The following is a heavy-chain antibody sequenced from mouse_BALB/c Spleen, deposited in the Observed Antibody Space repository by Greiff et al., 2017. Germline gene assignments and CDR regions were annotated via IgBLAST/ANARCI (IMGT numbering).Heavy chain of an antibody. CDR3: TRKSSLLRLGAMDY. J-gene: IGHJ4*01. Sequence: EVQLQQSGTVLARPGASVKMSCKASGYSFTSYWMHWVKQRPGQGLEWIGAIYPGNSDTSYNQKFKGKAKLTAVTSASTAYMELSSLTNEDSAVYYCTRKSSLLRLGAMDYWGQGTSVTVSS. V-gene: IGHV1-5*01. D-gene: IGHD1-2*01. CDR2: IYPGNSDT. CDR1: GYSFTSYW.